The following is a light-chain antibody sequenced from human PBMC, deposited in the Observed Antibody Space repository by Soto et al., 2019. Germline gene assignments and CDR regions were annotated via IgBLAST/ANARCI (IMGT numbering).Light chain of an antibody. V-gene: IGKV3-11*01. CDR3: QQRSNWPRT. Sequence: EIVMTQSPDTLSVSPGERATLSSRASQSVNSNYLAWYQQKPGQAPRLLIYDASNRATGIPARFSGSGSGTDFTLTISSLEPEDFAVYYCQQRSNWPRTFGQGTKVDIK. J-gene: IGKJ1*01. CDR2: DAS. CDR1: QSVNSNY.